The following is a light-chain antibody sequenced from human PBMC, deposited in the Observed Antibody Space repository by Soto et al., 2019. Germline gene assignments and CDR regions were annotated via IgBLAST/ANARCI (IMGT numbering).Light chain of an antibody. J-gene: IGKJ1*01. V-gene: IGKV3-20*01. CDR1: KSFGRTY. CDR3: QQYGSSRT. Sequence: EIVLTQSPGTLSLSPGERAPLPCRASKSFGRTYLAWYQKKPGQVPSLLIYVASSRPTGIPDRFSGSGSGTDFTLTISRLEPEDFAVYYCQQYGSSRTFGQGTKVEIK. CDR2: VAS.